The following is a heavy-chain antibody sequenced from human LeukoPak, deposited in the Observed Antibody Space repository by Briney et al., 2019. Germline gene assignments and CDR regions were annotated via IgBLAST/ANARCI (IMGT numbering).Heavy chain of an antibody. D-gene: IGHD2-8*01. V-gene: IGHV4-34*01. CDR2: INHSGST. J-gene: IGHJ6*02. CDR3: ARDRRNGYYYYGMDV. CDR1: GGSFSGYY. Sequence: SETLSLTCAVYGGSFSGYYWSWIRQPPGKGLEWIGEINHSGSTNYNPSLKGRVTISVDTSKNQFSLKLSSVTAADTAVYYCARDRRNGYYYYGMDVWGQGTTVTVSS.